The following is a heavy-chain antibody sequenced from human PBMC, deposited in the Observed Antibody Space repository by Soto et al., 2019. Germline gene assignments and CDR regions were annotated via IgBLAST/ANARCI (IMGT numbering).Heavy chain of an antibody. CDR1: GFTFSSYG. J-gene: IGHJ3*02. CDR3: AYWRHAFDI. Sequence: AGGSLRLSCAASGFTFSSYGMHWVRQAPGKGLEWVAVISYDGDNKYYADSVRGRFTISRDNSKNTLYLQMNSLRAEDTAVYYCAYWRHAFDIWGQGTMVTVSS. D-gene: IGHD2-15*01. V-gene: IGHV3-30*19. CDR2: ISYDGDNK.